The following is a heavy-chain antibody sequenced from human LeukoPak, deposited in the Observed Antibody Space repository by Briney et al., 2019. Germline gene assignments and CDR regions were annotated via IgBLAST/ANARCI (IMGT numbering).Heavy chain of an antibody. D-gene: IGHD6-19*01. J-gene: IGHJ4*02. V-gene: IGHV3-11*01. CDR1: GFTFSDYY. CDR3: ARDKGIAVAGIDFDY. CDR2: ISSSGSTI. Sequence: GGSLRLSCAASGFTFSDYYMSWIRQAPRKGLEWVSYISSSGSTIYYADSVKGRFTTSRDNAKNSLYLQMNSLRAEDTAVYYCARDKGIAVAGIDFDYWGQGTLVTVSS.